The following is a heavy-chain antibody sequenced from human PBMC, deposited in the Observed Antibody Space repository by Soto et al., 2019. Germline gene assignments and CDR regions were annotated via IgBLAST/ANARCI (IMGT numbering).Heavy chain of an antibody. CDR2: IYSGGST. D-gene: IGHD3-10*01. CDR1: GFTVSSNY. V-gene: IGHV3-53*01. Sequence: GGSLRLSCAASGFTVSSNYMRWVRQAPGKGLEWVSVIYSGGSTYYADSVKGRFTISRDNSKNTLYLQMNSLRAEDTAVYYCAGRDGSGSYFPSYYYGMDVWGQGTTVTVSS. J-gene: IGHJ6*02. CDR3: AGRDGSGSYFPSYYYGMDV.